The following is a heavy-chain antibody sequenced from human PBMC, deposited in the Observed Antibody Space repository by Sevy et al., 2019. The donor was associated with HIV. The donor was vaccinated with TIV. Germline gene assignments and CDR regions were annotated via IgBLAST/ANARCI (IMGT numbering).Heavy chain of an antibody. CDR1: GFTFSSYW. J-gene: IGHJ6*02. Sequence: GESLKISCAASGFTFSSYWMSWVRQAPGKGLEWVANIKQDGSEKYSVDSVKGRFTISRDNAKNSLYLQMNSLRAEDTAVYYCARDGRGFISRYYYYYGMDVWGQGTTVTVSS. CDR2: IKQDGSEK. CDR3: ARDGRGFISRYYYYYGMDV. V-gene: IGHV3-7*03. D-gene: IGHD3-10*01.